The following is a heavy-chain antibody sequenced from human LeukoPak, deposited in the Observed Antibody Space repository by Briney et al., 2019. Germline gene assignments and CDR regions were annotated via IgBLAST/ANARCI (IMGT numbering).Heavy chain of an antibody. CDR3: ARTLTGGTAY. Sequence: GGSLRLSCAASGFTFSSYAMHWVRQAPGKGLEWVAVISYDGSNKYYADSVKGRFTISRDNSKNTLYLQMNSLRAEDTAVYYCARTLTGGTAYWGQGTLVTVSS. V-gene: IGHV3-30-3*02. CDR2: ISYDGSNK. D-gene: IGHD7-27*01. CDR1: GFTFSSYA. J-gene: IGHJ4*02.